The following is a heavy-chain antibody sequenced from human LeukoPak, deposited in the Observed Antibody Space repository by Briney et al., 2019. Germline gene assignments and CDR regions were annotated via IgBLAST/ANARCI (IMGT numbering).Heavy chain of an antibody. V-gene: IGHV3-48*03. CDR2: ISSSGSTI. D-gene: IGHD3-10*01. Sequence: GGSLRLSCAASGFTFSSYEMNWVRQAPGKGLEWVSYISSSGSTIYYADSVKGRFTISRDNAKNSLYLQMNSLRAEDTAVYYCARKLYMVRGANGGYWGQGTLVTVSS. CDR3: ARKLYMVRGANGGY. J-gene: IGHJ4*02. CDR1: GFTFSSYE.